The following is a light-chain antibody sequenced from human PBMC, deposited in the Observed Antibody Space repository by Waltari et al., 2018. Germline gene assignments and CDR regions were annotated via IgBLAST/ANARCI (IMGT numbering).Light chain of an antibody. Sequence: EIVVTQSPATPSLSPGERATLSCRASENVDTNIAWYQQKPGQPPRLLISGASTRATDIPPRFSGSGSGTEFTLSISSLQSEDFAVYYCHQYKNWPPWTFGQGTKVEIK. CDR2: GAS. J-gene: IGKJ1*01. CDR3: HQYKNWPPWT. V-gene: IGKV3-15*01. CDR1: ENVDTN.